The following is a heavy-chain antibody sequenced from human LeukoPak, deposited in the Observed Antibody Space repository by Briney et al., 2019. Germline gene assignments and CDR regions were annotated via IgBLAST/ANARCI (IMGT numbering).Heavy chain of an antibody. CDR2: LSGSGAGT. Sequence: GGSLRLSCAASGFTFSDYALGWVRQAPGRGLEWVATLSGSGAGTYYSDSVQGRFTISRDNSKRTLFLQMNSLRAEDTAVYYCAADWPLDYWGQGTLVTVSS. D-gene: IGHD3/OR15-3a*01. J-gene: IGHJ4*02. V-gene: IGHV3-23*01. CDR3: AADWPLDY. CDR1: GFTFSDYA.